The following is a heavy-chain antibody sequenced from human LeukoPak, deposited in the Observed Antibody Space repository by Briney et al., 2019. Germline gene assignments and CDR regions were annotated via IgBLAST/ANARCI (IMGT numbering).Heavy chain of an antibody. CDR1: GFTFSSYA. D-gene: IGHD3-22*01. Sequence: GGSLRLPCAASGFTFSSYAMHWVRQAPGKGLEWVAVISYDGSNKYYADSVKGRFTISRDNSKNTLYLQMNSLRAEDTAVYYCARSSMIVVVITPNYYFDYWGQGTLVTVSS. CDR3: ARSSMIVVVITPNYYFDY. J-gene: IGHJ4*02. CDR2: ISYDGSNK. V-gene: IGHV3-30-3*01.